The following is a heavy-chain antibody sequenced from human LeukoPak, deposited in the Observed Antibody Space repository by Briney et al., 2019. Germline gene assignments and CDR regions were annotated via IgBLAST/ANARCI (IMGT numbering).Heavy chain of an antibody. CDR2: ISTGGTNK. J-gene: IGHJ4*02. V-gene: IGHV3-48*03. CDR1: GFTFSGYE. CDR3: ARSRGSVEY. D-gene: IGHD3-10*01. Sequence: PGGSLRLSCAASGFTFSGYEMNWVRQAPGKGLEWVSFISTGGTNKYYADSVRGRFTISRDNAKNSLYLQMNSLRAEDRAVYYCARSRGSVEYWGQGTLVTVSS.